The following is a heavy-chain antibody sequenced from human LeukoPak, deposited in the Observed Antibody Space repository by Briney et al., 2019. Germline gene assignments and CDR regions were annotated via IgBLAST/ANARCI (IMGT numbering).Heavy chain of an antibody. J-gene: IGHJ4*02. Sequence: SETLSLTCAVYGVSFSGYYWSWIRQPPGKGLEWIGEINHSGSTNYNPSLKSRVTISVDTSKNQFSLKLSSVTAADTAVYYCARGPSSRYYDILTGYYSVYYFDYWGQGTLVTVSS. D-gene: IGHD3-9*01. V-gene: IGHV4-34*01. CDR2: INHSGST. CDR3: ARGPSSRYYDILTGYYSVYYFDY. CDR1: GVSFSGYY.